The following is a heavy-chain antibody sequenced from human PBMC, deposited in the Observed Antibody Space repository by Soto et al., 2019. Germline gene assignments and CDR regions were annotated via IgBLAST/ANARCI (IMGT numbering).Heavy chain of an antibody. CDR3: ARGVGDSGYHG. D-gene: IGHD5-12*01. Sequence: QVQLVESGGGVVQPGRSLRLSCAASGFTFSSYARHWVRQAPGKGLEWVAVISYDGSNKYYADSVKGRFTISRDNSKNTPDLQMNRLGAEDTAVYYCARGVGDSGYHGWGQGTLVAVSS. J-gene: IGHJ4*02. CDR2: ISYDGSNK. CDR1: GFTFSSYA. V-gene: IGHV3-30-3*01.